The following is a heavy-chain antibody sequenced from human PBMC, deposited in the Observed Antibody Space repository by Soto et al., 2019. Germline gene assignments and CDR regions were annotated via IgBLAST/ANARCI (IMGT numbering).Heavy chain of an antibody. D-gene: IGHD2-15*01. CDR2: VSYDGNNK. CDR3: ARAGCAGGTCYTLVGLRYGMDV. J-gene: IGHJ6*02. Sequence: QVPLVESGGGVVQPGRSLRLSCAASGFTFSNYSMYWVRQAPGKGLEWAAVVSYDGNNKYYADSVKGRFTSSRDNSKNSLYLQMNSLRAADTAVYYCARAGCAGGTCYTLVGLRYGMDVWGQGTTVTVSS. V-gene: IGHV3-30-3*01. CDR1: GFTFSNYS.